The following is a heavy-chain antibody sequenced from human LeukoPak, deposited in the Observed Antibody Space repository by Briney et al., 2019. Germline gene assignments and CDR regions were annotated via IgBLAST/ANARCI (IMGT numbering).Heavy chain of an antibody. CDR2: ISSSSSTI. J-gene: IGHJ3*02. CDR1: GFTFSTYS. Sequence: GGSLRLSCGASGFTFSTYSMNWVRRAPGKGLEWVSYISSSSSTIYYADSVKGRFTISRDNAKNSLYLQMNSLRAEDTAVYYCARDGFSWIPGAFDIWGQGTMVTVSS. CDR3: ARDGFSWIPGAFDI. V-gene: IGHV3-48*04. D-gene: IGHD5-18*01.